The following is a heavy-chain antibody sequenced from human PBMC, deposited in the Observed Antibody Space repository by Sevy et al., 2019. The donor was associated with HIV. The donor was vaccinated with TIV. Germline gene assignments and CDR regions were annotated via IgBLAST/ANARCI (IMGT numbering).Heavy chain of an antibody. J-gene: IGHJ4*02. CDR1: SYTFSNYG. D-gene: IGHD6-13*01. V-gene: IGHV1-18*01. CDR3: ARGYSSTYYGSVDY. Sequence: ASVKVSCKASSYTFSNYGITWVRQAPGQGLEWVGWISGFNGNTKYAQKFQGRVTVTTDTSTTTVYMEPRSLRSDDTAVYYCARGYSSTYYGSVDYWGQGTLVTVSS. CDR2: ISGFNGNT.